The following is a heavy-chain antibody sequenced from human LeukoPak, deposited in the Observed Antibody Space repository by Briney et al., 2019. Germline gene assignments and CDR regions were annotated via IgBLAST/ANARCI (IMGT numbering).Heavy chain of an antibody. D-gene: IGHD1-26*01. V-gene: IGHV7-4-1*02. CDR3: ARVLISYTGDRPAYYYYMDV. Sequence: GASVKVSCKASGYTFSNYGMNWVRQAPGQGLEWMGWINTNTGNPTYAQGFTGRFVFSLDTSVSTAYLQINSLKAEDTAVYYCARVLISYTGDRPAYYYYMDVWGKGTTVTVSS. CDR2: INTNTGNP. J-gene: IGHJ6*03. CDR1: GYTFSNYG.